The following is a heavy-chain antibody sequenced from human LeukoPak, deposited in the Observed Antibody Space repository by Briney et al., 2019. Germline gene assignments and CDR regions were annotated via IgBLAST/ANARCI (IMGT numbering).Heavy chain of an antibody. CDR3: ARGRYLTTGGGAAAGFLDY. Sequence: PSETLSLTCGVSGGSFSGYYWNWIRQSPGKGLEWIGEINHSGSTNYNPSLKSRVTISVDTSQKQFSLRLLSVTAADTAVYYCARGRYLTTGGGAAAGFLDYWGQGTLVTVSS. D-gene: IGHD6-13*01. CDR2: INHSGST. V-gene: IGHV4-34*01. CDR1: GGSFSGYY. J-gene: IGHJ4*02.